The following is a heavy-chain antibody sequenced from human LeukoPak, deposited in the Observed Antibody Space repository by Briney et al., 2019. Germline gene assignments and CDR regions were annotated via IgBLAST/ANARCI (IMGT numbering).Heavy chain of an antibody. CDR3: ASGNSFDS. J-gene: IGHJ4*02. CDR2: ISYDGSNK. D-gene: IGHD1/OR15-1a*01. CDR1: GFTFSSYA. Sequence: GGSLRLSCAASGFTFSSYAMHWVRQAPGKGLEWVAVISYDGSNKYYADSVKGRFTISRDNSDNSLFLQMNSLRAEDTAVYYCASGNSFDSWGQGTLVTVSS. V-gene: IGHV3-30-3*01.